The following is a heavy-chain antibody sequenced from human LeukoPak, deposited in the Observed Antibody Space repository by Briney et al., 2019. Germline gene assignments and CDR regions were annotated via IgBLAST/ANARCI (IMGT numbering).Heavy chain of an antibody. V-gene: IGHV4-59*12. J-gene: IGHJ5*02. D-gene: IGHD4-11*01. Sequence: SETLSLTCTVSGGSISSYYWSWIRQPPGKGLEWMGYIYYSGSTNYNPSLKSRVTISVDTSKNQFSLKLSSVTAADTAVYYCARGREDYSEDNWFDPWGQGTLVTVSS. CDR2: IYYSGST. CDR1: GGSISSYY. CDR3: ARGREDYSEDNWFDP.